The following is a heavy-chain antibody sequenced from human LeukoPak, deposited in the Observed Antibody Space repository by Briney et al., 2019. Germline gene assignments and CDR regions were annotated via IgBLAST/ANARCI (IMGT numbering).Heavy chain of an antibody. CDR2: INPNSGGT. Sequence: GASVKVSSKASGYTFTGYYMHWVRQAPGQGLEWMGWINPNSGGTNYAQKFQGRVTMTRDTSISTAYMELSRLRSDDTAVYYCAMSRVWELPNFDYWGQGTLVTVSS. D-gene: IGHD1-26*01. CDR3: AMSRVWELPNFDY. J-gene: IGHJ4*02. CDR1: GYTFTGYY. V-gene: IGHV1-2*02.